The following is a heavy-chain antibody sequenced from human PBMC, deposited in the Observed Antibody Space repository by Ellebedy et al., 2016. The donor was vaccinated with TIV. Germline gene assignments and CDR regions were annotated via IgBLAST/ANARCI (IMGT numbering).Heavy chain of an antibody. V-gene: IGHV4-39*01. J-gene: IGHJ4*02. D-gene: IGHD5-24*01. CDR2: FYYSGTT. Sequence: MPSETLSLTCTVSGGSISSTDYYWDWLRQSPGPAREWIGDFYYSGTTYYNPSLKSRVTVSVDTSKNQFSLKLSSVTDADTAVYYCARFRDGSNCFDYWGQGILVTVSS. CDR1: GGSISSTDYY. CDR3: ARFRDGSNCFDY.